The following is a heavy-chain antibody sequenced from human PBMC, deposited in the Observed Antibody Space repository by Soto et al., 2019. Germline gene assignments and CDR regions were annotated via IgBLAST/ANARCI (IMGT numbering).Heavy chain of an antibody. CDR1: GGSISSSNW. D-gene: IGHD2-15*01. J-gene: IGHJ3*02. CDR2: ISHSGST. CDR3: AREGGLVAATPYAFDI. V-gene: IGHV4-4*02. Sequence: SETLSLTCAVSGGSISSSNWWSWVRQPPGKGLEWIGEISHSGSTNYNPSLKSRVTISVDKSKNQFSLKLSSVTAADTAVYYCAREGGLVAATPYAFDIWGQGTMVTVS.